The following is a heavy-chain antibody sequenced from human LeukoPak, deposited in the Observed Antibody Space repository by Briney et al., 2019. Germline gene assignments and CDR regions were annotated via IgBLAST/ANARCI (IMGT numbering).Heavy chain of an antibody. V-gene: IGHV4-31*03. J-gene: IGHJ4*02. CDR2: INHSGST. CDR1: GGSISSGGYY. CDR3: ARAVGAIPFDY. D-gene: IGHD1-26*01. Sequence: SQTLSLTCTVSGGSISSGGYYWSWIRQHPGKGLEWIGEINHSGSTNYNPSLKSRVTISVDTSKNQFSLKLSSVTAADTAVYYCARAVGAIPFDYWGQGTLVTVSS.